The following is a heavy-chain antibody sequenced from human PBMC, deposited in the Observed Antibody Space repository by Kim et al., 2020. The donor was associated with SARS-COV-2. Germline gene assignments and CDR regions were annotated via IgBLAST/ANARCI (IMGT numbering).Heavy chain of an antibody. CDR2: ISWNSGSI. V-gene: IGHV3-9*01. CDR1: GFTFDDYA. J-gene: IGHJ6*02. D-gene: IGHD3-10*01. Sequence: GGSLRLSCAASGFTFDDYAMHWVRQAPGKGLEWVSGISWNSGSIGYADSVKGRFTISRDNAKNSLYLQMNSLRAEDTALYYCANDMGSGYYGSGSYYYYYDGMDVWGQGTTVTVSS. CDR3: ANDMGSGYYGSGSYYYYYDGMDV.